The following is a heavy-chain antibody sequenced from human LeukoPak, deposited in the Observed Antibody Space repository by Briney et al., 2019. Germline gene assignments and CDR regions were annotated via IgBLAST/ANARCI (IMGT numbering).Heavy chain of an antibody. CDR3: ARVPRGTTVTNY. CDR1: GYAFTGYY. V-gene: IGHV1-2*02. J-gene: IGHJ4*02. D-gene: IGHD4-17*01. CDR2: INPNSGGT. Sequence: ASVKVSCKASGYAFTGYYMHWVRQAPGQGLEWMGWINPNSGGTNYAQKFQGRVTMTRDTSISTAYMELSRLRSDDTAVYYCARVPRGTTVTNYWGQGTLVTVSS.